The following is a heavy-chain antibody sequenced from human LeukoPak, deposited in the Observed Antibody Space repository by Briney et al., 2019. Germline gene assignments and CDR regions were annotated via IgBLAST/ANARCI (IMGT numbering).Heavy chain of an antibody. CDR3: TRRELGIAAFDI. J-gene: IGHJ3*02. CDR1: GGSISSSNYY. V-gene: IGHV4-39*01. D-gene: IGHD7-27*01. CDR2: IYYSGST. Sequence: SETLSLTCTVSGGSISSSNYYWGWIRQPPGKGLEWIGSIYYSGSTYYKPSLKSRVTISVDTSKNQFSLKLSSVTAADTAVYYCTRRELGIAAFDIWGQGTMVTVSS.